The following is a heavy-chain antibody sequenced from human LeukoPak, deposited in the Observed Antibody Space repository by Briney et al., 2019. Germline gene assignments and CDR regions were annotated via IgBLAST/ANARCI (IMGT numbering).Heavy chain of an antibody. CDR2: ISGSGGST. Sequence: GGSLRLSCAASGFTFSSYGMSWVRQAPGKGLEWVSAISGSGGSTYYADSVKGRFTISRDNSKNTLYLQMNSLRAEDTAVYYCAKATSSSWYEYFQHWGQGTLVTVSS. D-gene: IGHD6-13*01. J-gene: IGHJ1*01. CDR1: GFTFSSYG. V-gene: IGHV3-23*01. CDR3: AKATSSSWYEYFQH.